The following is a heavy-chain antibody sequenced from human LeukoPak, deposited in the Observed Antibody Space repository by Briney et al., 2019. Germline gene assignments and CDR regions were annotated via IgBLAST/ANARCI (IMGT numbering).Heavy chain of an antibody. D-gene: IGHD6-13*01. CDR3: ARLAAAGPPFDY. V-gene: IGHV1-18*01. CDR2: ISAYNGNT. J-gene: IGHJ4*02. CDR1: GYTFTSYG. Sequence: ASVKVSCKASGYTFTSYGISWVRQAPGQGLEWMGWISAYNGNTTYAQKLQGRVTMTTDTSTSTAYMELRSLRSDDTAVYYCARLAAAGPPFDYWGQGTLVTVSS.